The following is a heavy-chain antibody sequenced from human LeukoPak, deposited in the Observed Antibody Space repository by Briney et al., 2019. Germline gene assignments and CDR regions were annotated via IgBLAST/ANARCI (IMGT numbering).Heavy chain of an antibody. V-gene: IGHV3-11*01. CDR1: TFTFEDYY. CDR2: ISSSGTTI. CDR3: ARDLSYFDSSGYYNY. Sequence: GGSLRLSCAAFTFTFEDYYMSWIRQAPGKGLEWVSYISSSGTTIYYADSVKGRFTISRDNAKNSLYLQMNSLRAEDTALYHCARDLSYFDSSGYYNYWGQGTLVTVSS. D-gene: IGHD3-22*01. J-gene: IGHJ4*02.